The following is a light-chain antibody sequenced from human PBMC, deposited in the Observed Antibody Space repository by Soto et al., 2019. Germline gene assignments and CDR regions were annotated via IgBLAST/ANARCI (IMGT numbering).Light chain of an antibody. Sequence: QSVLTQSPSASASLGASVKLTCTLSSGHSSYAIAWHQQQPEKGPRYLMKLNSDGSHRTGDGIPDRFSGSSSGAERYLTISSLQSEDEADYYCQTWGSGIRVVFGGGTKLTVL. CDR1: SGHSSYA. V-gene: IGLV4-69*01. CDR3: QTWGSGIRVV. J-gene: IGLJ2*01. CDR2: LNSDGSH.